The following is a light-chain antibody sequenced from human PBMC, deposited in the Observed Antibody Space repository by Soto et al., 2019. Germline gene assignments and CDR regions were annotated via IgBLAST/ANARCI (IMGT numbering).Light chain of an antibody. V-gene: IGKV1-5*01. CDR3: QHHNIYSQT. Sequence: DIQLTQSPPTLSASVGDRVTITCRASQSIRYYLAWYQQMPGKAPKLLIYCASSLQSGVPSRFSGSGSGTEFTLTISSLQPDDFATYFCQHHNIYSQTFGQGTKVDIK. J-gene: IGKJ1*01. CDR1: QSIRYY. CDR2: CAS.